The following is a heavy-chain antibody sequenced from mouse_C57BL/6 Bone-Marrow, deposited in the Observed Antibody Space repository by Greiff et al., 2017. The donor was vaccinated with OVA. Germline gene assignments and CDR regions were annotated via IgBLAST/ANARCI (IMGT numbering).Heavy chain of an antibody. J-gene: IGHJ3*01. CDR2: IDPSDSYT. Sequence: QVQLQQPGAELVKPGASVKLSCKASGYTFTSYWMQWVKQRPGQGLEWIGEIDPSDSYTNYNQKFKGKATLTVDTSTSTAYMQLSSLTSEDSAVYYCAREGIYYGSSYDWFAYWGQGTLVTVSA. CDR1: GYTFTSYW. V-gene: IGHV1-50*01. D-gene: IGHD1-1*01. CDR3: AREGIYYGSSYDWFAY.